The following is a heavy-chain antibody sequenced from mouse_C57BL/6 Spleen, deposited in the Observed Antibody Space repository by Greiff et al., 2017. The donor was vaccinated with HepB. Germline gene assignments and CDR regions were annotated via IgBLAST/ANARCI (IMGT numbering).Heavy chain of an antibody. D-gene: IGHD2-3*01. Sequence: QVQLQQSGAELVRPGASVTLSCKASGYTFTDYEMHWVKQTPVHGLEWIGAIDPETGGTAYNQKFKGKAILTADKSSSTAYMELRSLTSEDSAVYYCTRSDGGYCRYWFAYWGQGTLVTVSA. CDR3: TRSDGGYCRYWFAY. V-gene: IGHV1-15*01. J-gene: IGHJ3*01. CDR2: IDPETGGT. CDR1: GYTFTDYE.